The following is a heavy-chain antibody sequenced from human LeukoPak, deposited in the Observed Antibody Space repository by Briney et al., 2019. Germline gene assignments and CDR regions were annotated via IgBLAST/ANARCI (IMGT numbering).Heavy chain of an antibody. CDR2: IKSKTDGGTS. Sequence: GGSLRLSCATSGLTFTNAWMSWFRQAPGKGLEWVGRIKSKTDGGTSDYAAPVQGRFTISRDDSKNTLYLQMNSLKIEDTAVYYCAKVEGTLLNDAFDIWGQGTMVTVSS. J-gene: IGHJ3*02. V-gene: IGHV3-15*01. CDR3: AKVEGTLLNDAFDI. CDR1: GLTFTNAW. D-gene: IGHD2-15*01.